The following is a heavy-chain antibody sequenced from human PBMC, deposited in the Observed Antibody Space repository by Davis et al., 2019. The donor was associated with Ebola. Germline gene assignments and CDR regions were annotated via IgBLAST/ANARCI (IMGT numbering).Heavy chain of an antibody. CDR2: ISSSSSTI. V-gene: IGHV3-48*02. CDR3: ASGDNEVLRFLEWFDY. D-gene: IGHD3-3*01. CDR1: GFTFSSYS. Sequence: GESLKISCAASGFTFSSYSMNWVRQAPGKGLEWVSYISSSSSTIYYADSVKGRFTISRDNAKNSLYLQMNSLRDEDTAVYYCASGDNEVLRFLEWFDYWGQGTLVTVSS. J-gene: IGHJ5*01.